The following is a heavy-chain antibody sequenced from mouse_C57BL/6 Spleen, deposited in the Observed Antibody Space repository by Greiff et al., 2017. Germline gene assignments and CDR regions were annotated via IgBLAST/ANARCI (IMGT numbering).Heavy chain of an antibody. V-gene: IGHV1-55*01. CDR3: ARNDYDWFAY. CDR2: IYPGSGST. J-gene: IGHJ3*01. D-gene: IGHD2-4*01. Sequence: QVQLQQPGAELVKPGASVKMSCKASGYTFTSYWITWVKQRPGQGLEWIGDIYPGSGSTNYNEKFTSKATLTVDTSSSTAYMQLSSLPSEDSAVYYCARNDYDWFAYWGQGTLVTVSA. CDR1: GYTFTSYW.